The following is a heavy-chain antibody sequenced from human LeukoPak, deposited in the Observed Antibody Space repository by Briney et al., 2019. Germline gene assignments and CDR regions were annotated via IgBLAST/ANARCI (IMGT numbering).Heavy chain of an antibody. Sequence: SGGSLRLSCAASGFTFSNYAMSWVRQAPGRELEWVSAISGSSGLTYYADSVKGRFTISRDNSKNTLFLQMNSLRAEDTAVYYCARRGESTSYGDYRFDYWGQGTLVTVSS. J-gene: IGHJ4*02. D-gene: IGHD4-17*01. V-gene: IGHV3-23*01. CDR2: ISGSSGLT. CDR3: ARRGESTSYGDYRFDY. CDR1: GFTFSNYA.